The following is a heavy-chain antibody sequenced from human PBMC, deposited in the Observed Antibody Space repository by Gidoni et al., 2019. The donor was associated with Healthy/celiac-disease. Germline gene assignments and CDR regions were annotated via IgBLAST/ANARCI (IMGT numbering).Heavy chain of an antibody. D-gene: IGHD7-27*01. CDR2: INPSGGST. V-gene: IGHV1-46*01. CDR1: GYTFTSYY. Sequence: QVQLVQSGAEVKKPGASVKVSCKASGYTFTSYYMHWVRQAPGQGLEWMGIINPSGGSTSYAQKFQGRVTMTRDTSTSTVYMELSSLRSEDTAVYYCATSLGLQHDAFDIWGQGTMVTVSS. J-gene: IGHJ3*02. CDR3: ATSLGLQHDAFDI.